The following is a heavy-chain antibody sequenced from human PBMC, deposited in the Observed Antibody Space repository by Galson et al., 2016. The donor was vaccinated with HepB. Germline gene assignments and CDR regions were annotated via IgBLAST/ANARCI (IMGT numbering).Heavy chain of an antibody. Sequence: TLSLTCTVSGGSISSAGYYWSWIRQHPGKGLEWIGYIYYSGSTYYNPSLKSRVTISVDTSKNHFSLKLSSLTAADTAVYFCAREWGGGYNDLWGQGTLVTVSS. V-gene: IGHV4-31*03. CDR1: GGSISSAGYY. D-gene: IGHD3-22*01. CDR3: AREWGGGYNDL. J-gene: IGHJ5*02. CDR2: IYYSGST.